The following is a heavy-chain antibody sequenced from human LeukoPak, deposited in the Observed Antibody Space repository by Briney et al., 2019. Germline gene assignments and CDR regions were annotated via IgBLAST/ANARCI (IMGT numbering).Heavy chain of an antibody. CDR1: GFTLNNCN. D-gene: IGHD1-26*01. J-gene: IGHJ4*02. V-gene: IGHV3-23*01. Sequence: PGGSLRLSRVPSGFTLNNCNMIRLRQAPGKGLEWVSDISGLGLTTHYADAVRGRFTISRDNSKNTLYLQMNSLVVDDISVYDCAKGRDREQLLEASDSWGQGTLLTVSS. CDR2: ISGLGLTT. CDR3: AKGRDREQLLEASDS.